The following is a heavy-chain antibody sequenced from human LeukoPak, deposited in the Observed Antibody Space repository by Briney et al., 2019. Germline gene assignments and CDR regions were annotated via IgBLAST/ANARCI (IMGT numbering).Heavy chain of an antibody. Sequence: GGSLRLSCEASGVTFSSYVMNWVRQAPGKGLEWVSSISSSSSYIYYADSVKGRFTISRDNAKNSLYLQMNSLRAEDTAVYYCARDLVFGWFDPWGQGTLVTVSS. CDR1: GVTFSSYV. D-gene: IGHD2-2*01. CDR3: ARDLVFGWFDP. V-gene: IGHV3-21*01. J-gene: IGHJ5*02. CDR2: ISSSSSYI.